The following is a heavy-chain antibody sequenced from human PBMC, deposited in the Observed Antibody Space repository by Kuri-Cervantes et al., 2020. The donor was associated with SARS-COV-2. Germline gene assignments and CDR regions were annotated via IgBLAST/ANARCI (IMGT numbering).Heavy chain of an antibody. D-gene: IGHD5-12*01. CDR1: GFTFSDYA. Sequence: GESLKISCAASGFTFSDYAIHWVRQAPGKGLEWVAVIWYDGSNKYYADSVKGRFTISRDNSKNTLYLQMNSLRAEDTAVYYCAREYSGYDSSWFDPWGQGTLVTVSS. CDR3: AREYSGYDSSWFDP. V-gene: IGHV3-33*08. CDR2: IWYDGSNK. J-gene: IGHJ5*02.